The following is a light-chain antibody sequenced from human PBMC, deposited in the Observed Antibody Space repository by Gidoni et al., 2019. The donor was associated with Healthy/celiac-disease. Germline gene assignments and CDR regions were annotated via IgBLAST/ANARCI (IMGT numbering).Light chain of an antibody. CDR1: QSVSSSY. V-gene: IGKV3-20*01. CDR2: GAS. J-gene: IGKJ2*02. Sequence: EIVLTQSPGTLSLSPGERATLSCRASQSVSSSYLALYQQKPGQAPRLLIYGASSRATGLPDRFSGSGAGTDFTLTISRLEPEDFAVYYCQQYGSSPGTFGQXTKLEIK. CDR3: QQYGSSPGT.